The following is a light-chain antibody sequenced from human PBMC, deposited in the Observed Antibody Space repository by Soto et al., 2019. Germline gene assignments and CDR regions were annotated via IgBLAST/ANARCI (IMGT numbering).Light chain of an antibody. CDR3: QQYNSYSPYT. CDR1: QSTSSW. Sequence: DIQMTQSPSTLSASVGDRITITCRASQSTSSWLAWYQQKPGKAPQLLIYDASSLESGVPSRFSGSGSGTECTLTISSLQPDDFATYYCQQYNSYSPYTFGQGTKLEIK. V-gene: IGKV1-5*01. CDR2: DAS. J-gene: IGKJ2*01.